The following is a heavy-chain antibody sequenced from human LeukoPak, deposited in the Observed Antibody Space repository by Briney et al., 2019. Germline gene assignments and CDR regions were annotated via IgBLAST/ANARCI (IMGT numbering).Heavy chain of an antibody. V-gene: IGHV3-48*03. CDR1: GFTFSNYE. Sequence: PGGSLRLSCAASGFTFSNYEMNWVRQAPGKGLEWISYISGSGTTIYYADSVKGRFTISRDNAKNSLYLQMNSLRAEDRAVYYCVRTWNTYWGQGTLVTVSS. CDR2: ISGSGTTI. J-gene: IGHJ4*02. CDR3: VRTWNTY. D-gene: IGHD1-1*01.